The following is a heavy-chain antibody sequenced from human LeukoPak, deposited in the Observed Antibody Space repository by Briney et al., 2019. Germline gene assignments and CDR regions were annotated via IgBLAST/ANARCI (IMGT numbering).Heavy chain of an antibody. V-gene: IGHV3-23*01. CDR1: GFTFSSYA. Sequence: GGSLRLSCAASGFTFSSYAMSWVRQAPGKGLEWVSAISGSGGSTYYADSVKGRFTISRDNSKNTLYLQMNSLRAEDTAVYYCAKGDIVVVVAATPHHGHYYGMDVWGQGTTVTVSS. CDR3: AKGDIVVVVAATPHHGHYYGMDV. CDR2: ISGSGGST. J-gene: IGHJ6*02. D-gene: IGHD2-15*01.